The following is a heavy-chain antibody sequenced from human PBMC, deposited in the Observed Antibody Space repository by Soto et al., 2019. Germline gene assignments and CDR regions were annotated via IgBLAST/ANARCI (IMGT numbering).Heavy chain of an antibody. CDR2: IRSKAYGGTT. D-gene: IGHD3-9*01. CDR1: GFTFGDYA. V-gene: IGHV3-49*03. Sequence: GGSLRLSCTASGFTFGDYAMSWFRQAPGKGLEWVGFIRSKAYGGTTEYAASVKGRFTISRDDSKSIAYLQMNSLKTEDTAVYYCTRVYYDILTGYSLYYMDVWGKGTMVTVSS. CDR3: TRVYYDILTGYSLYYMDV. J-gene: IGHJ6*03.